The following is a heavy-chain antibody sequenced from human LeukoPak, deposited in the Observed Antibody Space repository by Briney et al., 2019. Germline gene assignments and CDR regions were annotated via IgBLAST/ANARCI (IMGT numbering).Heavy chain of an antibody. J-gene: IGHJ3*02. V-gene: IGHV3-30-3*01. CDR3: ARDPADYGSGSYDI. D-gene: IGHD3-10*01. CDR1: GFTFSSYA. Sequence: GRSLRLSCAASGFTFSSYAMHWVRQAPGKGLEWVAVISYDGSNKYYADSVKGRFTISRDNSKNTLYLQMNSLRAEDTAVYYCARDPADYGSGSYDIWGQGTMVTVSS. CDR2: ISYDGSNK.